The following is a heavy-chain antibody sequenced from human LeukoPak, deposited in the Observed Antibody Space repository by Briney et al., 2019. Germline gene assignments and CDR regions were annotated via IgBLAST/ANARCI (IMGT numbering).Heavy chain of an antibody. Sequence: SETLSLTCTVSGGSISSYYWSWIRQPPGKGLEWIGYIYYSGSTNYNPSLKSRVTISVDTSKNQFSLKLSSVTAADTAVYYCARDNFDFWSGSGVAFDIWGQGTMVTVSS. CDR3: ARDNFDFWSGSGVAFDI. V-gene: IGHV4-59*08. D-gene: IGHD3-3*01. CDR1: GGSISSYY. CDR2: IYYSGST. J-gene: IGHJ3*02.